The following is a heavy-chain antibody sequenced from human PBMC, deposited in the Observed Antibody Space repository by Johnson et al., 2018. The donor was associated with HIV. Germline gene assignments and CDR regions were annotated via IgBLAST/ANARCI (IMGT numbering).Heavy chain of an antibody. CDR2: ITYDGRNK. V-gene: IGHV3-30*04. CDR1: GFTFSSYA. Sequence: QVQLVESGGGVVQPGRSLRLSCAASGFTFSSYAMHWVRQAPGKGLEWVAVITYDGRNKYYTDPVTGRLIISRDNSKNTLYLQMNSLRAEDTAVYYCARDLDTAMVTCAFDIWGQGTMVTVSS. D-gene: IGHD5-18*01. J-gene: IGHJ3*02. CDR3: ARDLDTAMVTCAFDI.